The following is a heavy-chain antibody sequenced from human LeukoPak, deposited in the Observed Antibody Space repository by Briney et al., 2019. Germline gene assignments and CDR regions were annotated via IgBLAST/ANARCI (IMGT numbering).Heavy chain of an antibody. Sequence: GASVKVSCKVSGYTLTGLSMHWVRQAPGKGLEWMGGFDPEDGETIYAQKFQGRVTMTEDTSTDTAYMELSSLRSEDTTVYYCATEGGSPGGYNWFDPWGQGTLVTVSS. J-gene: IGHJ5*02. CDR1: GYTLTGLS. CDR3: ATEGGSPGGYNWFDP. V-gene: IGHV1-24*01. CDR2: FDPEDGET. D-gene: IGHD1-26*01.